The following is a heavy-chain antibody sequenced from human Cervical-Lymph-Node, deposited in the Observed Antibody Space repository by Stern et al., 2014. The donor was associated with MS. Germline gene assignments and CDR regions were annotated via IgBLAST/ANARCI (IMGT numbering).Heavy chain of an antibody. CDR1: GFAFDDYA. CDR2: ISWNTNSM. J-gene: IGHJ2*01. CDR3: ARTAIFGENWYFDL. V-gene: IGHV3-9*01. D-gene: IGHD3-3*01. Sequence: EVQLVESGGGLVQPGRSLRLSWAASGFAFDDYAMHWVRQAPGKGLEWVSGISWNTNSMAYVDSVKGRFTISRDNAKNSLFLQMNSLRLEDTALYYCARTAIFGENWYFDLWGRGTLVTVSS.